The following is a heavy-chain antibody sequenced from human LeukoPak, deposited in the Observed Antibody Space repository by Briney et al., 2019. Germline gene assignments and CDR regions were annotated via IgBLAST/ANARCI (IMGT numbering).Heavy chain of an antibody. V-gene: IGHV3-74*01. CDR2: TNRDDSDT. Sequence: WESLTLTCAASGGTFSGYWLHWIRQPPGKGLVWVWRTNRDDSDTSYADYVKGRFTISRDNSKNPLYLELNSLKAEDMAVYYCAKELLVATAFDIWGQGTIVTVS. CDR1: GGTFSGYW. J-gene: IGHJ3*02. D-gene: IGHD5-12*01. CDR3: AKELLVATAFDI.